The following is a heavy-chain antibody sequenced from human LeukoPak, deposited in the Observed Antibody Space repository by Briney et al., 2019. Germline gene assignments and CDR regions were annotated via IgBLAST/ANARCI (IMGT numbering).Heavy chain of an antibody. CDR1: GGSISSSSHY. CDR3: VREGWQWLVHAFDI. V-gene: IGHV4-39*07. D-gene: IGHD6-19*01. Sequence: SETLSLTCTVSGGSISSSSHYWGWIRQPPGKGLEWIGNIYYSGSTYYKSSLKSRVTISVDTSKNQFSLKLSSVTAADTAVYYCVREGWQWLVHAFDIWGQGTMVTGSS. CDR2: IYYSGST. J-gene: IGHJ3*02.